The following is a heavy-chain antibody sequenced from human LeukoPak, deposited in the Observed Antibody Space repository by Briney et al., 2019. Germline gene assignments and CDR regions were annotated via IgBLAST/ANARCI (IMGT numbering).Heavy chain of an antibody. V-gene: IGHV4-59*12. CDR2: IYYSGST. Sequence: SETLSLTCTVSGGSISSYYWSWIRQPPGEGLGWIGYIYYSGSTNYNPSLESRVTISVDTSKNQFSLKRSSVTAADTAVYYCASTQGVLTGYYPFDYWGQGTLVTVSS. J-gene: IGHJ4*02. D-gene: IGHD3-9*01. CDR3: ASTQGVLTGYYPFDY. CDR1: GGSISSYY.